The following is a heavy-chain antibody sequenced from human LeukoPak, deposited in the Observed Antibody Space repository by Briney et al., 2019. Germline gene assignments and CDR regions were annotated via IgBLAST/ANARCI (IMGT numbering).Heavy chain of an antibody. V-gene: IGHV3-7*01. CDR3: AKYSWNYAFDM. J-gene: IGHJ3*02. D-gene: IGHD1-7*01. CDR1: GFTFNWFW. Sequence: GGSLRLSCAGSGFTFNWFWMSWVRQAPGKGLEWVANIKEDGSEENYVDSVKGRFTISRDNAKNSLYLQMNSLRAEDTAVYYCAKYSWNYAFDMWGQGTMVTVSS. CDR2: IKEDGSEE.